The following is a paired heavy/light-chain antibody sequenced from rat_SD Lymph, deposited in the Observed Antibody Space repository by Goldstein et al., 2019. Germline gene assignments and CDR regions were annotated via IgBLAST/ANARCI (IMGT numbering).Light chain of an antibody. V-gene: IGKV16S1*01. CDR3: QQYNEYPLT. Sequence: VQMTQSPSYLAASPGESVSISCKASKSISNNLAWYQEKPGKANKLLIHSGSTLQSGTPSRFSGSGSGTDFTLTIRSLESEDFAVYYCQQYNEYPLTFGSGTKLEIK. J-gene: IGKJ5*01. CDR2: SGS. CDR1: KSISNN.
Heavy chain of an antibody. CDR1: GFLLSASSVG. Sequence: QVTLKESGPGILQPSQTLSLTCSFSGFLLSASSVGVGWIRQPSGKGLEWLATIGWEDVKHYNPSLKSRLTISKDTSNNQVFLKITSVDTADTGTYYCAHRNPPGVMDAWGQGASVTVSS. V-gene: IGHV8-31*01. D-gene: IGHD1-4*01. CDR3: AHRNPPGVMDA. J-gene: IGHJ4*01. CDR2: IGWEDVK.